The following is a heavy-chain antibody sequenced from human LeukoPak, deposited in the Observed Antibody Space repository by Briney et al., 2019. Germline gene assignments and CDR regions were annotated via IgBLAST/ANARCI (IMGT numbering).Heavy chain of an antibody. J-gene: IGHJ4*02. CDR2: ISWNSGSI. D-gene: IGHD6-19*01. CDR1: GFTFSSYA. Sequence: QSGGSLRLSCAASGFTFSSYAMSWVRQAPGKGLEWVSGISWNSGSIGYADSVKGRFTISRDNAKNSLFLQMNSLRPEDTALYYCAKGNVAVAGTLNYWGQGTLVTVSS. V-gene: IGHV3-9*01. CDR3: AKGNVAVAGTLNY.